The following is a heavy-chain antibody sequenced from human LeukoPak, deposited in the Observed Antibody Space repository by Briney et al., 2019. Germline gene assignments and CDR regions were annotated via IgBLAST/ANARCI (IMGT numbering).Heavy chain of an antibody. CDR1: GYTFTSYD. CDR2: MNPNSGNT. Sequence: GASVKVSCKASGYTFTSYDINWVRQATGQGLEWMGWMNPNSGNTGYAQKFQGRVTMTTDTSTSTAYMELRSLRSDDTAVYYCARDLFNYDYVWGSYRHLPKFDYWGQGTLVTVSS. CDR3: ARDLFNYDYVWGSYRHLPKFDY. J-gene: IGHJ4*02. V-gene: IGHV1-8*02. D-gene: IGHD3-16*02.